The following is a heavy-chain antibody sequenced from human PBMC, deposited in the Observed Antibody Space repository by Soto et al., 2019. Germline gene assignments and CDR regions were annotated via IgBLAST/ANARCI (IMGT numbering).Heavy chain of an antibody. D-gene: IGHD1-26*01. CDR1: GYTFTSYG. V-gene: IGHV1-18*01. CDR2: ISAYNGNT. CDR3: ARDRAPGIVGATTWDY. J-gene: IGHJ4*02. Sequence: QVQLVQSGAEVKKPGASVKVSCKASGYTFTSYGISWVRQAPGQGLEWMGWISAYNGNTNYAQKLQGRVTMTTDTSTSTAYMELRSLRSAGTAVYYCARDRAPGIVGATTWDYWGQGTLVTVSS.